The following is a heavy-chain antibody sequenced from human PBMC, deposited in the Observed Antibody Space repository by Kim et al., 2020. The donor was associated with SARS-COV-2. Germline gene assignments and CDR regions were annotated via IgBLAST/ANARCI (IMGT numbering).Heavy chain of an antibody. D-gene: IGHD2-2*01. V-gene: IGHV4-39*01. CDR2: IYYSGST. CDR1: GGSISSSSYY. CDR3: ASFQPGSTTPFDAFDI. J-gene: IGHJ3*02. Sequence: SETLSLTCTVSGGSISSSSYYWGWIRQPPGKGLEWIGSIYYSGSTYYNPSLKSRVTISVDTSKNQFSLKLSSVTAADTAVYYCASFQPGSTTPFDAFDIWGQGTMVTVSS.